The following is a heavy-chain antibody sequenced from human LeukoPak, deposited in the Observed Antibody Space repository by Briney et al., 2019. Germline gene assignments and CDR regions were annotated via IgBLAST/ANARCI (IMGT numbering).Heavy chain of an antibody. CDR1: GGSLSGHY. D-gene: IGHD2-2*01. Sequence: SSETLSLTCTVGGGSLSGHYWGWIRQPPGKGLELVGHIYYTGTTFYNPSLNSRITITLDTSRNQFSLRLTSVIAADTAVYYCARFSWGCSTASCYLTNWGRGTLVTVSS. CDR3: ARFSWGCSTASCYLTN. V-gene: IGHV4-59*11. CDR2: IYYTGTT. J-gene: IGHJ4*02.